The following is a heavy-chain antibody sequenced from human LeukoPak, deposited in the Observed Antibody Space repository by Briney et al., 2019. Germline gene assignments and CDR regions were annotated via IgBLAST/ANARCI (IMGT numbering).Heavy chain of an antibody. CDR3: AKTQPFSGSYGGGYFDY. Sequence: GGSLRLSCAASGFTLDDYGMSWVRQAPGKGLEWVASIINSGGTTYYADSVKGRFTISRDNSKNPLYLQMNSLSAEDTAVYHCAKTQPFSGSYGGGYFDYWGQGTLVTVSS. D-gene: IGHD1-26*01. V-gene: IGHV3-23*01. CDR1: GFTLDDYG. J-gene: IGHJ4*02. CDR2: IINSGGTT.